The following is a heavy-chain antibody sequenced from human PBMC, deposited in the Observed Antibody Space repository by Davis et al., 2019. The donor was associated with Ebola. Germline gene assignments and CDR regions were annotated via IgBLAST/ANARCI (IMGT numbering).Heavy chain of an antibody. CDR2: INAGNGNT. CDR1: GYTFTSYA. V-gene: IGHV1-3*01. D-gene: IGHD3/OR15-3a*01. Sequence: ASVKVSCKASGYTFTSYAMHWVRQAPGQRLEWMGWINAGNGNTKYSQKFQGRVTITRDTSASTAYMDLSSLRSEDTAVYYCARKYGTQDYYYGMDVWGQGTTVTVSS. CDR3: ARKYGTQDYYYGMDV. J-gene: IGHJ6*02.